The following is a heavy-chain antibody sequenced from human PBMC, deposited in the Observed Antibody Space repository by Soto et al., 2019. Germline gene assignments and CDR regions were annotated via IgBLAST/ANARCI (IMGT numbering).Heavy chain of an antibody. CDR1: GDTISTGGYT. CDR2: IYYSGSP. CDR3: ARHWGNYVGYYYGMDV. Sequence: PSATLSLTCDVSGDTISTGGYTWAWIRQPPGKGLEWIGRIYYSGSPYYNPSLKSRVTISVDTSKNQFSLKLSSVTAADTAVYYCARHWGNYVGYYYGMDVWGQGTTVTVSS. V-gene: IGHV4-30-2*03. J-gene: IGHJ6*02. D-gene: IGHD4-4*01.